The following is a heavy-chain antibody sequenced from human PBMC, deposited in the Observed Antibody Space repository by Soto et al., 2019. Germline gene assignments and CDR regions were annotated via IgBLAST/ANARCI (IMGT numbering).Heavy chain of an antibody. J-gene: IGHJ6*02. CDR1: GDSISSYY. CDR3: ARFDYGDYDYYYYYGMDV. V-gene: IGHV4-59*01. D-gene: IGHD4-17*01. CDR2: IYYSGST. Sequence: SETLSLTCTVSGDSISSYYWSWIRQPPGKGLEWIGYIYYSGSTNYNPSLKSRVTISVDTSKNQFSLKLSSVTAADTAVYYCARFDYGDYDYYYYYGMDVWGQGTTVTVSS.